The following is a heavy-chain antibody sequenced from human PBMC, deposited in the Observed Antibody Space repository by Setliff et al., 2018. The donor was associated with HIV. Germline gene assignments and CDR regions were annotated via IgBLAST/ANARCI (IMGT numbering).Heavy chain of an antibody. Sequence: SETLSLTCAVSGYSLSTAYYWGWIRQPPGKGLEWIGSVYHSGTTYYNPSLKSRVTISVDMSNNQFSRKVTSVTAADTAVYYCMRGRSITIFGVAYFDFWGQGTQVTVSS. V-gene: IGHV4-38-2*01. CDR2: VYHSGTT. D-gene: IGHD3-3*01. CDR1: GYSLSTAYY. CDR3: MRGRSITIFGVAYFDF. J-gene: IGHJ4*02.